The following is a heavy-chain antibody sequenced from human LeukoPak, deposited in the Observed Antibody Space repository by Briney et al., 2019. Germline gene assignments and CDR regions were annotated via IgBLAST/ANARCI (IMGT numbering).Heavy chain of an antibody. CDR1: GGSISSSSYY. J-gene: IGHJ3*02. CDR3: ARGDYDFWSGYAFDI. Sequence: PSETLSLTCTVSGGSISSSSYYWGWIRQPPGKGLEWIGSIYYSGSTYYNPSLKSRVTISVDTSKNQFSLKLSSVTAADTAVYYCARGDYDFWSGYAFDIWGQGTMVTVSS. D-gene: IGHD3-3*01. V-gene: IGHV4-39*07. CDR2: IYYSGST.